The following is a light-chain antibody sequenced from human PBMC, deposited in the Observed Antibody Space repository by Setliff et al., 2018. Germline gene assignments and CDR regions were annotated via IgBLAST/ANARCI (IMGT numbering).Light chain of an antibody. CDR2: EVS. J-gene: IGLJ1*01. Sequence: SALTQPASVPGSPGQSITISCTGTSSDVGYYNYVSWYQQHPGKAPKLMIYEVSNRPSGVSNRFSGSKSGNTASLTISGLQAEDEADYYCSSYTSSSTRVFGTGTKVTVL. V-gene: IGLV2-14*01. CDR1: SSDVGYYNY. CDR3: SSYTSSSTRV.